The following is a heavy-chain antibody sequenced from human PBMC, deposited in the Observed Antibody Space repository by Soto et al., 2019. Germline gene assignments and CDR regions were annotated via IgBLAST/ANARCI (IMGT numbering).Heavy chain of an antibody. V-gene: IGHV3-23*01. CDR2: VSGPGGGP. J-gene: IGHJ4*02. CDR3: AREQYSMVRGVIPY. CDR1: GFTFSTNA. Sequence: PGGSLRLSCAASGFTFSTNAKSWVRQARGKGLEWVSSVSGPGGGPYYADSVKGRFTISRDDSKNTLYLQMNSLRAEDTAVYYCAREQYSMVRGVIPYWGQGTLVTVSS. D-gene: IGHD3-10*01.